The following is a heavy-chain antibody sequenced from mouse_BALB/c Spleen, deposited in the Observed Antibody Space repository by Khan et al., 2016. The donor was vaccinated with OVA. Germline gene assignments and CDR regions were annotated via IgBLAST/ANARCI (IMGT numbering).Heavy chain of an antibody. CDR3: ARILGIYAMDY. CDR2: ISSGSSTF. CDR1: GFTFGSFG. D-gene: IGHD1-1*02. J-gene: IGHJ4*01. V-gene: IGHV5-17*02. Sequence: EVELVESGGGLVQPGGSRKLSCAASGFTFGSFGMFWIRQAPEKGLEWVAYISSGSSTFYYADTVKGRFTISRDNPKNTLFLQMTSLRSEDTAMYYCARILGIYAMDYWGQGTSVTVSS.